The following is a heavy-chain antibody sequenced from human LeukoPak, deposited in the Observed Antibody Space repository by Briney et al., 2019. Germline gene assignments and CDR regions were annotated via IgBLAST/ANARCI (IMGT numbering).Heavy chain of an antibody. CDR2: IYYSGST. J-gene: IGHJ3*02. CDR1: GGSISSGDYY. CDR3: ARETGSYSERAFDI. D-gene: IGHD1-26*01. Sequence: SQTLSLTCTVSGGSISSGDYYWRWSRQPPGRGLEGIGYIYYSGSTYDNPSLKRRVTISVDTSKNQFSLKLSSVTAADTAVYYCARETGSYSERAFDIWGQGTMVTVSS. V-gene: IGHV4-30-4*08.